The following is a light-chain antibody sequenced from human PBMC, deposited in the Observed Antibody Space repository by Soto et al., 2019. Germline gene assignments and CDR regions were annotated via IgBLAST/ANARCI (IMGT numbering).Light chain of an antibody. Sequence: DLQMTQSPSTLSASVGDRVTITCRASQSISTRLAWYQQEPGKAPKLLIHKASSLQSGVPSRFSGSGSGTDLTITISSLHPDDVETYDGQQYNSYSPTFGQGTKVDIK. J-gene: IGKJ1*01. CDR2: KAS. V-gene: IGKV1-5*03. CDR3: QQYNSYSPT. CDR1: QSISTR.